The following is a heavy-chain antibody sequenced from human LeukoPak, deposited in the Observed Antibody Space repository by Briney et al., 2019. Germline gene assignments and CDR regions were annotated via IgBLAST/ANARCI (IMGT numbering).Heavy chain of an antibody. Sequence: GASVTVSCKALEYTFTDYYIHWVRQAPGQGLEWMGWINPKSGSRGTNYARKFQGRITMTTDTSSTTAYLELSRLKSDDTAVYYCTKGHYDGDHPHYEGGSVDSWGQGTHITVSS. J-gene: IGHJ4*02. D-gene: IGHD2-21*01. V-gene: IGHV1-2*02. CDR2: INPKSGSRGT. CDR3: TKGHYDGDHPHYEGGSVDS. CDR1: EYTFTDYY.